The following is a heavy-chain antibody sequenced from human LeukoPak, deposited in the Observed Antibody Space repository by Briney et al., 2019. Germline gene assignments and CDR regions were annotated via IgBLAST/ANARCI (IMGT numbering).Heavy chain of an antibody. CDR2: INPNSGGT. CDR3: ARASYYYDGSGSAIDAFDI. CDR1: GYTFTSYG. J-gene: IGHJ3*02. Sequence: ASVKVSCKASGYTFTSYGISWVRQAPGQGLEWMGRINPNSGGTNYAQKFQGRVTMTRDTSISTAYMELSRLRSDDTAMYYCARASYYYDGSGSAIDAFDIWAKGQWSPSLQ. V-gene: IGHV1-2*06. D-gene: IGHD3-22*01.